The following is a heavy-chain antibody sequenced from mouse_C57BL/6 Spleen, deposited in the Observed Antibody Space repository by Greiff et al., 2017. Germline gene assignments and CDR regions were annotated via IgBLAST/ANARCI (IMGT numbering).Heavy chain of an antibody. V-gene: IGHV1-54*01. CDR1: GYAFTNYL. D-gene: IGHD1-1*01. Sequence: VQLQQSGAELVRPGTSVKVSCKASGYAFTNYLIAWVKQRPGQGLEWIGVINPGSGGTNYNEKFKGKATLTADKSSSTAYMQLSSLTSEDSAVYFCARGDYYGPFDYWGQGTTLTVSS. CDR2: INPGSGGT. J-gene: IGHJ2*01. CDR3: ARGDYYGPFDY.